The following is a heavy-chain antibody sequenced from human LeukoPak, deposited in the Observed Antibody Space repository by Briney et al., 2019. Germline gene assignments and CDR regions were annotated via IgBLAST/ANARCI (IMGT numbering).Heavy chain of an antibody. CDR1: GYTFTNNE. V-gene: IGHV1-18*01. CDR2: ISAYNGNT. D-gene: IGHD3-3*01. J-gene: IGHJ4*02. Sequence: ASVKVSCKASGYTFTNNEISWVRQAPGQGLEWMGWISAYNGNTNYAQKLQGRVTMTTDTSTSTAYMELRSLRSDDTAVYYCARDRGYDFWSGYWALDYWGQGTLVTVSS. CDR3: ARDRGYDFWSGYWALDY.